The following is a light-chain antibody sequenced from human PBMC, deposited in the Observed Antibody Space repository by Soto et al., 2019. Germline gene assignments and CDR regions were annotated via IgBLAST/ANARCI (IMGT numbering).Light chain of an antibody. J-gene: IGLJ6*01. V-gene: IGLV2-23*02. CDR1: SGDVGSYNL. CDR2: EVS. Sequence: QSVQSQPASVSWSPRHSIAIACTGTSGDVGSYNLVSWYQQHPGQAPKLLIFEVSKRPSGVSNRFSGSKSGNTASLTISGLQAEEESEYYCWSYVGSGNYVFGSGTKVTVL. CDR3: WSYVGSGNYV.